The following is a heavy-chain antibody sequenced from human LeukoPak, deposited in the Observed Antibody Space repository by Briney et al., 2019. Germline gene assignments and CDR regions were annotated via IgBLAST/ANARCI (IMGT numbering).Heavy chain of an antibody. D-gene: IGHD3-10*01. CDR2: INSDGSST. CDR1: GFTFSTYA. CDR3: ASGDFTHQKSSHYYYGMDV. J-gene: IGHJ6*02. Sequence: GGSLRLSCAASGFTFSTYAMSWVRQAPGKGLVWVSRINSDGSSTSYADSVKGRFTISRDNAKNTLYLQMNSLRAEDTAVYYCASGDFTHQKSSHYYYGMDVWGQGTTVTVSS. V-gene: IGHV3-74*01.